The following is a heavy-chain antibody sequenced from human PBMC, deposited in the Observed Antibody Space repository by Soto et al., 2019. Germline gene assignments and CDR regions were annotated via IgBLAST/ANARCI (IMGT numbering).Heavy chain of an antibody. V-gene: IGHV3-74*01. D-gene: IGHD5-18*01. Sequence: PGGSLRLSCAASGFTFSSYWMHWVRQAPGKXLVWVSRINSDGSSTSYADSVKGRFTISRDNAKNTLYLQMNSLRAEDTAVYYCPREGYSYGLGYYYYYYGMDVWGQGTTVTVSS. CDR1: GFTFSSYW. CDR2: INSDGSST. CDR3: PREGYSYGLGYYYYYYGMDV. J-gene: IGHJ6*02.